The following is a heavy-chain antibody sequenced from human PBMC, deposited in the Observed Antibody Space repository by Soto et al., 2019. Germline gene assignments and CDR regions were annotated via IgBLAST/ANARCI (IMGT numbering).Heavy chain of an antibody. J-gene: IGHJ5*02. Sequence: QVQLQESGPGLVKPSQTLSLTCTVSGGSISSDDSYWSWIRQPPGKGLQWIGYIYSSGSTYYSPSFRSRIIMSVDTCKNHFSVGLTSVTAADTAVYCCARGRQGGWLDPWGHGILVTVSS. CDR3: ARGRQGGWLDP. V-gene: IGHV4-30-4*01. CDR2: IYSSGST. CDR1: GGSISSDDSY.